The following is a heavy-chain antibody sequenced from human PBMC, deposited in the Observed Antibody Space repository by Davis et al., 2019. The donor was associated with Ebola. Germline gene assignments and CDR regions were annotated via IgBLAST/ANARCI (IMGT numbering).Heavy chain of an antibody. D-gene: IGHD2-15*01. Sequence: ASVKVSCKASGYIFSNYDINWVRQASGQGLEWMGWMNPYSGNTGYVEKFKGRVTMTRNPSISTAYMELSSLRIDDTAVYYCARGYGPKCRGGTCVNDSWGQGTLVTVSS. CDR2: MNPYSGNT. V-gene: IGHV1-8*01. CDR3: ARGYGPKCRGGTCVNDS. J-gene: IGHJ4*02. CDR1: GYIFSNYD.